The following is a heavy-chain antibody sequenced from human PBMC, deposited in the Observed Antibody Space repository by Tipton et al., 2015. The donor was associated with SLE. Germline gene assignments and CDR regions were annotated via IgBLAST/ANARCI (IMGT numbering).Heavy chain of an antibody. CDR3: ARYDYGDSPGMDV. D-gene: IGHD4-17*01. V-gene: IGHV3-30*02. J-gene: IGHJ6*02. CDR2: IRYDGSNK. CDR1: GFTFSSYG. Sequence: SLRLSCAASGFTFSSYGMHWVRQAPGKGLEWVAFIRYDGSNKYYADSVKGRFTISRDNSKNTLYLQMNSLRAEDTAVYYCARYDYGDSPGMDVWGQGTTVTVSS.